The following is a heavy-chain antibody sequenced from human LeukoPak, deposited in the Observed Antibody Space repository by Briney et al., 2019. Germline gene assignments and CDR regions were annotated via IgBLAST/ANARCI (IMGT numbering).Heavy chain of an antibody. V-gene: IGHV4-34*01. Sequence: PSETLSLTCAVYGGSFSGYYWSWIRQPPGKGLEWIGEINHSGSTNYNPSLKSRVTISVDTSKNQFSLKLSSVIAADTAVYYCARGQSTYYYDSSGYYFGAPHYYYYYMDVWGKGTTVTVSS. CDR2: INHSGST. CDR1: GGSFSGYY. CDR3: ARGQSTYYYDSSGYYFGAPHYYYYYMDV. D-gene: IGHD3-22*01. J-gene: IGHJ6*03.